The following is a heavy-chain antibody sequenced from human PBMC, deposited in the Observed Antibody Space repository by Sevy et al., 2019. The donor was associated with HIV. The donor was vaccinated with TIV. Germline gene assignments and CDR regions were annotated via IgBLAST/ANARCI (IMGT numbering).Heavy chain of an antibody. D-gene: IGHD6-13*01. V-gene: IGHV3-7*03. CDR1: EFTFSGYW. J-gene: IGHJ4*02. CDR3: VREYEGGTAAAGGAFDY. CDR2: IRQDGSEK. Sequence: GGSLRLSCAASEFTFSGYWMNWVRQAPGKGLEWVANIRQDGSEKYYMDTVNGRFTISRDNAKNSLFLQMNSPRADDTAVYYCVREYEGGTAAAGGAFDYWGQGTLVTVSS.